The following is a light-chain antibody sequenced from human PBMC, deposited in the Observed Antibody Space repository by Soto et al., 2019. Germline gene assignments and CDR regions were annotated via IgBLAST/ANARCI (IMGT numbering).Light chain of an antibody. Sequence: QSALTQPRSVSGYPGQSVTISCTGTSSDVGAYNYVSWYQQHPGKAPKLMLYDVIKRPSGVPDRFSGSKSGNTASLTISGHRSDDGADYDCCSYAGSYSLVFVGGTRLTVL. J-gene: IGLJ3*02. CDR2: DVI. CDR3: CSYAGSYSLV. V-gene: IGLV2-11*01. CDR1: SSDVGAYNY.